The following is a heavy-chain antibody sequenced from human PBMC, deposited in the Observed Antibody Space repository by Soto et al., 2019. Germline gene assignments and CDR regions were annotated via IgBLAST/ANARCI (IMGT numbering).Heavy chain of an antibody. J-gene: IGHJ5*02. CDR2: ISSNSAYI. CDR3: TRDASRDSSARGWFDP. V-gene: IGHV3-21*01. CDR1: GFTSRSFT. Sequence: GRSLRPSCAPSGFTSRSFTMNWVRQAPGKGLGWVSTISSNSAYIYYTKALRGRFTISRDNAKTALHLQRNSLRAEDTAVYYCTRDASRDSSARGWFDPWGPGTLVTVSS. D-gene: IGHD6-13*01.